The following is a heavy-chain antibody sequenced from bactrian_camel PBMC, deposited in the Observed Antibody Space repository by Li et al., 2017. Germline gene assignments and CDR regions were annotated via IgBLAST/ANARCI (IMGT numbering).Heavy chain of an antibody. Sequence: HVQLVESGGGSVQAGGSLRLSCAISGRSNENYFLAWFRQPPGKEREGVAAMYTGFGGGNIYYDDSVKGRFTISQENPKSTVYLRMNSLKPEDSGMYYCAAGYCYSGSWPPRDYLGQGTQVTVS. CDR3: AAGYCYSGSWPPRDY. CDR1: GRSNENYF. D-gene: IGHD3*01. CDR2: MYTGFGGGNI. V-gene: IGHV3S45*01. J-gene: IGHJ4*01.